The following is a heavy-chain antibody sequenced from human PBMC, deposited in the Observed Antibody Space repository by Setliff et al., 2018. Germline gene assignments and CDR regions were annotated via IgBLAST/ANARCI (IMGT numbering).Heavy chain of an antibody. D-gene: IGHD2-8*01. Sequence: GASVKVPCKASGYTFTRYYMYWVRQVPGQGLEWMGWINNYNFNTQYAQKFQGRVTLTTDTSARTAYMELRSLSSDDTAVYYCSRLVRFCTRTACQRLSGGEFWGQGTLVTVSS. CDR2: INNYNFNT. J-gene: IGHJ4*02. V-gene: IGHV1-18*04. CDR1: GYTFTRYY. CDR3: SRLVRFCTRTACQRLSGGEF.